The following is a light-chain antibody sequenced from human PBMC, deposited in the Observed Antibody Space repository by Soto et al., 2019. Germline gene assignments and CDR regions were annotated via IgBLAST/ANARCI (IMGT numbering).Light chain of an antibody. J-gene: IGKJ1*01. CDR2: DAS. CDR1: QSVSNS. V-gene: IGKV3-15*01. CDR3: QQYNYWPPWT. Sequence: ILMTQSPATLSVSPGERATLSCRASQSVSNSLAWYQQKPGQAPRLLIYDASTRATGIPARFSGSGSGTEFTLTIGGLQSEDFAVYYCQQYNYWPPWTFRQGTKVEIK.